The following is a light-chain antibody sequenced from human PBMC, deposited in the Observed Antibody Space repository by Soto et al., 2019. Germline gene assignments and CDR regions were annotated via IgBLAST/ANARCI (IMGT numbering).Light chain of an antibody. J-gene: IGKJ1*01. Sequence: TLSPSPLSLPPGDRATRSCRASQIVSSSYLAWYQQIPGQAPRLLIYGASTRATGIPARFSGSGSGTDFTLTISRLEPEDFAVYYCQQYGSSPLTVGRGTKVDI. CDR2: GAS. V-gene: IGKV3-20*01. CDR3: QQYGSSPLT. CDR1: QIVSSSY.